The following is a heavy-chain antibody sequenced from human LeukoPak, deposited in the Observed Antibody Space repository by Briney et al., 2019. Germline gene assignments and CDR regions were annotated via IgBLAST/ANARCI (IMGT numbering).Heavy chain of an antibody. CDR1: GFTFSSYW. CDR2: INSDGSST. D-gene: IGHD3-10*01. Sequence: PGGSLRLSCAASGFTFSSYWMHWVRQAPGKGLVWVSRINSDGSSTTYADSVKGRFTISRDNAKNTLYLQMNSLRVDDTAVYYCAREPYGSGIGYFDYWGQGTLVTVSS. J-gene: IGHJ4*02. V-gene: IGHV3-74*01. CDR3: AREPYGSGIGYFDY.